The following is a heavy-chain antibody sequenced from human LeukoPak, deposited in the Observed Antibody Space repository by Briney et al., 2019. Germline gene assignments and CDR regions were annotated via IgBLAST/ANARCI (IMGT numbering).Heavy chain of an antibody. Sequence: GGSLRLSCAASGFTFSSYAMSWVRQAPGKGLEWVSALSGSGGSTYYADSVKGRFTISRDNSKNTLYLQMNSLRAEDTAVYYCAELKGRNYDFWSTPFDPWGQGTLVTVSS. CDR2: LSGSGGST. D-gene: IGHD3-3*01. V-gene: IGHV3-23*01. J-gene: IGHJ5*02. CDR1: GFTFSSYA. CDR3: AELKGRNYDFWSTPFDP.